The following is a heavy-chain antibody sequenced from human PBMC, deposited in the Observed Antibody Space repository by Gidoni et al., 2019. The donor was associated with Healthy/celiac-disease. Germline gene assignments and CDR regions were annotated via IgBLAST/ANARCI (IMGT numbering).Heavy chain of an antibody. J-gene: IGHJ3*02. CDR3: ARGNFYDSSGPGAFDI. CDR1: GFTVSRNY. Sequence: VQLVESGGGLVQPGWSLRLSCAASGFTVSRNYMSWVRQAPGKGLEWVSVIYSGGSTYYADSVKGRFTISRDNSKNTLYLQMNSLRAEDTAVYYCARGNFYDSSGPGAFDIWGQGTMVTVSS. CDR2: IYSGGST. D-gene: IGHD3-22*01. V-gene: IGHV3-66*02.